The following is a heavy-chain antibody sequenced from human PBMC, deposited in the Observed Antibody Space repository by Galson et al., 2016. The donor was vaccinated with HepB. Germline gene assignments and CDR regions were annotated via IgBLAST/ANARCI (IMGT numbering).Heavy chain of an antibody. D-gene: IGHD7-27*01. V-gene: IGHV1-2*02. J-gene: IGHJ4*02. Sequence: SCKASGYSFIGYYIHWVRQVPGEGLEWMGWINPDGGGTTYGQKFQGRVTMTRDTTINTAYLELNSLTSDDTAVYYCARETHLTGRGDYWGQGTLVTVSS. CDR1: GYSFIGYY. CDR3: ARETHLTGRGDY. CDR2: INPDGGGT.